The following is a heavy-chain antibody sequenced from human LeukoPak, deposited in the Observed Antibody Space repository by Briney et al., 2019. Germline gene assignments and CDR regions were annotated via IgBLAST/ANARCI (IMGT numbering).Heavy chain of an antibody. V-gene: IGHV4-4*07. CDR1: GGSISSYY. CDR3: ARDTYKYSSSLGWFDP. Sequence: PSETLSLTCTFSGGSISSYYWSWIRQPAGKGLEWIGRISTSGSTNYNPSLKSRVTMSVDMSKNQFSLKLSPVTAADTAVYYCARDTYKYSSSLGWFDPWGQGTLVTVSS. D-gene: IGHD6-13*01. J-gene: IGHJ5*02. CDR2: ISTSGST.